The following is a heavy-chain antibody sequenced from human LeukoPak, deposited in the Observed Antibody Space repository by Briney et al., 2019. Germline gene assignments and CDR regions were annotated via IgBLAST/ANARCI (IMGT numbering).Heavy chain of an antibody. CDR3: ARDPLGYSGSYNDY. J-gene: IGHJ4*02. V-gene: IGHV4-30-2*01. CDR1: GGSISSGGYY. CDR2: IYHSGST. D-gene: IGHD1-26*01. Sequence: PSETLSLTCTVSGGSISSGGYYWSWIRQPPGKGLEWIGYIYHSGSTYYNPSLKSRVTISVDRSKNQFSLKLSSVTAADTAVYYCARDPLGYSGSYNDYWGQGTLVTVSS.